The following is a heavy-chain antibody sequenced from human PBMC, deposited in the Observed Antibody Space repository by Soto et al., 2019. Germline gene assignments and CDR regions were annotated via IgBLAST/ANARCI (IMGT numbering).Heavy chain of an antibody. V-gene: IGHV1-18*01. CDR2: ISAYNGNT. CDR1: GYTFTSYG. Sequence: QVQLVQSGAEVKKPGASVKVSCKASGYTFTSYGISWVRPAPGQGLEWMGWISAYNGNTNYAQKLQGRVTMTTDTSTSTAYMELRSLRSDDTAVYYCARDWPSAGRASGYYYYGMDVWGQGTTVTVSS. J-gene: IGHJ6*02. D-gene: IGHD3-10*01. CDR3: ARDWPSAGRASGYYYYGMDV.